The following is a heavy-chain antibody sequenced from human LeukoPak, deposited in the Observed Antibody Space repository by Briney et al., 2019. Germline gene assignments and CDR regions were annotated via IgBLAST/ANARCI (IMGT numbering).Heavy chain of an antibody. CDR2: VSDSGSTT. D-gene: IGHD1-26*01. Sequence: GGSLRLSCTASGFPFSDYAMNWVRQAPGEGLEWVAGVSDSGSTTYSADSVKGRFTISRDDSKNTLYLHMNSLRVDDTAIYYCGRGRRETIMIYYCYMDVGGKGTTVIVSS. V-gene: IGHV3-23*01. CDR1: GFPFSDYA. J-gene: IGHJ6*03. CDR3: GRGRRETIMIYYCYMDV.